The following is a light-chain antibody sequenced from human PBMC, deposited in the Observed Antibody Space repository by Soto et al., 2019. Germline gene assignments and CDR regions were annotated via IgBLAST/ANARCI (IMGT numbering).Light chain of an antibody. CDR1: QNSHPT. CDR2: GAS. CDR3: QQYYNWPRT. J-gene: IGKJ5*01. Sequence: IVMTQSPATLSVCPGARATLSCRAGQNSHPTSACYRQTPGQAPRLLFDGASTGAAGPPGRFSGRGCGTEFPPTINRLHAEDCAVYYCQQYYNWPRTFGQGTRLAI. V-gene: IGKV3-15*01.